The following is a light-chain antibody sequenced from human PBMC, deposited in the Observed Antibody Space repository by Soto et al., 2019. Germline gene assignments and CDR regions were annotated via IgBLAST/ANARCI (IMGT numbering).Light chain of an antibody. J-gene: IGKJ5*01. V-gene: IGKV3D-20*02. Sequence: EIVLTQSPGTLSLSPGERATLSCRASQSVSSSYLAWYQQRPGQAPRLLIYAASSRATGIPDRFSGSGSGTDFTLTISSLQPEDFATYYCQQLMSYPITFGQGTRLEIK. CDR1: QSVSSSY. CDR2: AAS. CDR3: QQLMSYPIT.